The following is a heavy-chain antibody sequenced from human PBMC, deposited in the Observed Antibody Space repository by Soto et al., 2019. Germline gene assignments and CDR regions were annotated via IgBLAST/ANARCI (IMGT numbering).Heavy chain of an antibody. CDR2: INAGNGNT. J-gene: IGHJ5*02. V-gene: IGHV1-3*01. CDR1: GYTFTSYA. Sequence: ASVKVSCKASGYTFTSYAMHWVRQAPGQRLEWMGWINAGNGNTKYSQKFQGRVTITRDTSASTAYMELSSLRSEDTAVYYCARGSIAARRHWFDPWGQGTLVTVS. CDR3: ARGSIAARRHWFDP. D-gene: IGHD6-6*01.